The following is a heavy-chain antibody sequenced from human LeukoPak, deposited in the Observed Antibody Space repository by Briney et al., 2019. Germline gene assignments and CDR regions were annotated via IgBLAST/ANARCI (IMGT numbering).Heavy chain of an antibody. D-gene: IGHD1/OR15-1a*01. Sequence: SETLSLTCTVSGGSISSYYWSWIRQPPGKGLEWIGYIYYSGSTNYNPSLKSRVTISVDTSKNQFSLKLSSVTAADTAVYYCAIADNPWNTQLDYWGQGTLVTVSS. V-gene: IGHV4-59*01. CDR3: AIADNPWNTQLDY. CDR2: IYYSGST. J-gene: IGHJ4*02. CDR1: GGSISSYY.